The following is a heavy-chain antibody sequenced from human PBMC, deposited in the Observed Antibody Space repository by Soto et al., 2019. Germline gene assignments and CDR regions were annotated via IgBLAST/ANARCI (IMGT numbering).Heavy chain of an antibody. CDR1: GGSISSGGYY. Sequence: SETLSLTCTVSGGSISSGGYYWSWIRQHPGKGLERIGYIYYSGSTYYNPSLKSRVTISVNTSKNQLSIKLSSITAAVTAVYYCARAYYYDSSGRYYYYGMDVWGQGTTVT. J-gene: IGHJ6*02. V-gene: IGHV4-31*03. D-gene: IGHD3-22*01. CDR3: ARAYYYDSSGRYYYYGMDV. CDR2: IYYSGST.